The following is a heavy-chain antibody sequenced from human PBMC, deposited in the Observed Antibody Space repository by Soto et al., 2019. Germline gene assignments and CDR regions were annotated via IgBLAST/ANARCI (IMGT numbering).Heavy chain of an antibody. CDR1: GYTFTSYG. J-gene: IGHJ6*03. CDR2: ISAYNGNT. D-gene: IGHD6-13*01. Sequence: ASVKVSCKASGYTFTSYGISWVRQAPGQGLEWMGWISAYNGNTNYAQKLQGRVTMTTDTSTSTAYMELRSLRSDDTAVYYCARVLGRTRHSSSWSDYYYYYYMDVWGKGTTVTVSS. V-gene: IGHV1-18*01. CDR3: ARVLGRTRHSSSWSDYYYYYYMDV.